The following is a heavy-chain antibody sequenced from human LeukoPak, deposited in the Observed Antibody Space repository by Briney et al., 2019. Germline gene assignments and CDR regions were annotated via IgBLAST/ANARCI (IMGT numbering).Heavy chain of an antibody. V-gene: IGHV1-2*02. J-gene: IGHJ4*02. CDR1: GYTFIGYY. CDR3: ARGYGFWSGYYSY. D-gene: IGHD3-3*01. CDR2: INPNSGCT. Sequence: GSVKVSCKGSGYTFIGYYMHWVRQAPGQGLEWMGWINPNSGCTNYAQRFQGRVTMTRNTSISTAYMELSRLRSDDTAVYYCARGYGFWSGYYSYWGQGTLVTVTA.